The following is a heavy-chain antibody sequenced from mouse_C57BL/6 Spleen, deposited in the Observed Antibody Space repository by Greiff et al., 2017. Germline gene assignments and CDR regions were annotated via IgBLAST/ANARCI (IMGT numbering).Heavy chain of an antibody. D-gene: IGHD2-1*01. J-gene: IGHJ3*01. Sequence: QVQLQQPGAELVMPGASVKLSCKASGYTFTSYWMHWVKQRPGQGLEWIGEIDPSDSYTNYNQKFKGKSTLTVDKSSITAYMQLSSLTSEDSAVYYSAISSSDLLWFAYWGQGTLVTVSA. CDR3: AISSSDLLWFAY. CDR2: IDPSDSYT. V-gene: IGHV1-69*01. CDR1: GYTFTSYW.